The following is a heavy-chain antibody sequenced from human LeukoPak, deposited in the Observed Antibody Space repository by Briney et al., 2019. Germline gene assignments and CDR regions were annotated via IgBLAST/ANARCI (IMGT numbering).Heavy chain of an antibody. V-gene: IGHV4-59*01. J-gene: IGHJ4*02. D-gene: IGHD4-23*01. CDR3: ARVGYGGNSPAALDY. Sequence: SETLSLTCTVSGGSISSYYWSWIRQPPGKGLEWIGYIYYSGSTNYNPSLKSRVTISVDTSKNQFSLKLSSVTAADTAVYYRARVGYGGNSPAALDYWGQGTLVTVSS. CDR1: GGSISSYY. CDR2: IYYSGST.